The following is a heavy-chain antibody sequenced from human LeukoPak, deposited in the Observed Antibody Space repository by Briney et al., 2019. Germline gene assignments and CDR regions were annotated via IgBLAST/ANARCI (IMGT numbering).Heavy chain of an antibody. V-gene: IGHV1-69*06. D-gene: IGHD6-19*01. J-gene: IGHJ4*02. Sequence: ASVKVSCKASGYTFTSYAVHWVRQAPGQRLEWMGGIIPIFGTANYAQKFQGRVTITADKSTSTAYMELSSLRSEDTAVYYCARDQGVAVAGPEWDYWGQGTLVTVSS. CDR1: GYTFTSYA. CDR3: ARDQGVAVAGPEWDY. CDR2: IIPIFGTA.